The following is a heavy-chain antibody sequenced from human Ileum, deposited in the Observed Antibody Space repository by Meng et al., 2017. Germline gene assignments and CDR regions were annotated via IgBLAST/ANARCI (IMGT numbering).Heavy chain of an antibody. V-gene: IGHV1-18*01. D-gene: IGHD4-23*01. CDR1: GYTFTDYG. CDR3: ARDTVGTTLGDY. CDR2: VSGYSGQS. J-gene: IGHJ4*02. Sequence: QVQLVQSGAEVKKPGASVTVSCKASGYTFTDYGISWVRQAPGQRLQWLGWVSGYSGQSHYAQRVQDRVAMTTDTSTSTAYMELRNLRSDDTAVYYCARDTVGTTLGDYWGQGTLVTVSS.